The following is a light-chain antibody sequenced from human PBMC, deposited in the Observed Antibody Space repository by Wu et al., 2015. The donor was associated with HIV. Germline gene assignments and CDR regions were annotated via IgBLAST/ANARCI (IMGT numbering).Light chain of an antibody. CDR2: KAS. J-gene: IGKJ1*01. V-gene: IGKV1-5*03. Sequence: DIQMTQSPSTLSASVGDRVTITCRTSQSFSSWLAWYQQKPGKAPKLLIYKASSLESGVPSRFSGSGSGTEFTLTISSLQPDDFATYYCQQYNTYSGAFGQGTKVEIK. CDR3: QQYNTYSGA. CDR1: QSFSSW.